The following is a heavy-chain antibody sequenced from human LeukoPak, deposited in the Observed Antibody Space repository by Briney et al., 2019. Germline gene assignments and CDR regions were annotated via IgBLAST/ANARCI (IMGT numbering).Heavy chain of an antibody. D-gene: IGHD1-1*01. CDR2: ISGSGGST. V-gene: IGHV3-23*01. CDR1: GFTFSSYA. CDR3: AKSRERRSVY. J-gene: IGHJ4*02. Sequence: GGSLRLSCAASGFTFSSYAVSWVRQAPGKGLEWVSAISGSGGSTYYADSVKGRFTISIDNSKNTLYLQMNSLRAEDTAVYYCAKSRERRSVYWGQGTLVTVSS.